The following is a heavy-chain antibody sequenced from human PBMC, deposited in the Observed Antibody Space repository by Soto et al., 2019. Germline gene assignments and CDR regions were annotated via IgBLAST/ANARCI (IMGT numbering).Heavy chain of an antibody. CDR1: GGPMNNFY. V-gene: IGHV4-59*08. CDR2: ISYVGST. D-gene: IGHD2-21*01. J-gene: IGHJ4*02. Sequence: TSETLSLTCTVSGGPMNNFYWTWIRLPPGRGLEWIGQISYVGSTNYNPSLKSRVTMSVDMSKNQFSLKLGSVTAADTAVYYCTSYSFREKFDYWGQGTLVTVSS. CDR3: TSYSFREKFDY.